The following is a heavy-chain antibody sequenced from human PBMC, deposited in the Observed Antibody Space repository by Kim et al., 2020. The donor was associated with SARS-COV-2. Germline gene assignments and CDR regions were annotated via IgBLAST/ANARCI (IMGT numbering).Heavy chain of an antibody. J-gene: IGHJ6*02. Sequence: ASVKVSCKASGYTFTSYDINWVRQATGQGLEWMGWMNPNSGNSAYAQKFQGRVTMTRNTTMSTAYMELSSLRSEDTAVYYCARRLRPHMDVWGQGTTVPVSS. CDR1: GYTFTSYD. D-gene: IGHD4-17*01. CDR3: ARRLRPHMDV. CDR2: MNPNSGNS. V-gene: IGHV1-8*01.